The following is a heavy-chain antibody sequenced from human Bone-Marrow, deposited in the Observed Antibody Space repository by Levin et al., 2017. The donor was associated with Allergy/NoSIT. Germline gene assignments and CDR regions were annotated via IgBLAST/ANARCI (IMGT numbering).Heavy chain of an antibody. CDR1: GFTFSSYW. CDR3: AGFIAAAGNRDINYYYYYGMDV. J-gene: IGHJ6*02. Sequence: GGSLRLSCAASGFTFSSYWMSWVRQAPGKGLEWVANIKQDGSEKYYVDSVKGRFTISRDNAKNSLYLQMNSLRAEDTAVYYCAGFIAAAGNRDINYYYYYGMDVWGQGTTVTVSS. D-gene: IGHD6-13*01. CDR2: IKQDGSEK. V-gene: IGHV3-7*01.